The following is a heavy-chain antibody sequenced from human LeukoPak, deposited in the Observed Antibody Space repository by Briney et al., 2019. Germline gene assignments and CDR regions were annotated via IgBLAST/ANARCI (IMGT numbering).Heavy chain of an antibody. Sequence: ASVKVSCKASGYTFTGYYMHWVRQAPGRGLEWMGWINPNSGGTNYAQKFQGRVTMTRDTSISTAYMELSRLRSDDTAVYYCARSLIPYDYDILTGLDYWGQGTLVTVSS. D-gene: IGHD3-9*01. CDR1: GYTFTGYY. CDR3: ARSLIPYDYDILTGLDY. V-gene: IGHV1-2*02. CDR2: INPNSGGT. J-gene: IGHJ4*02.